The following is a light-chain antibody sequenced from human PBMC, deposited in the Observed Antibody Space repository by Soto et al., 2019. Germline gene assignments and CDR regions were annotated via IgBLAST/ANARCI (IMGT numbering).Light chain of an antibody. Sequence: EIVMTQSPVTLSVSPGERATLSCRASQTISSSLAWYQQQPGQAPRLLIYGASTRATGIPARFSGSGSGTDFTLTISSLQAGDVAVYYCLQYSTFPRTFGQGTKVDI. CDR3: LQYSTFPRT. CDR1: QTISSS. J-gene: IGKJ1*01. V-gene: IGKV3-15*01. CDR2: GAS.